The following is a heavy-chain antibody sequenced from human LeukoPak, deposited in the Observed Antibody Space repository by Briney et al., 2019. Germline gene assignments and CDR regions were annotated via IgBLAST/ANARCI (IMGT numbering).Heavy chain of an antibody. D-gene: IGHD5-24*01. CDR2: IVVGSGNT. J-gene: IGHJ1*01. CDR3: AAGEWLQLHGPLYFQH. V-gene: IGHV1-58*02. Sequence: EASVKVSCKASGFTFTSSAMQWVRQARGQRLEWIGWIVVGSGNTNYAQKFQERVTITRDMSTSTAYMELSSLRSEDTAVYYCAAGEWLQLHGPLYFQHWGQGTLVTVSS. CDR1: GFTFTSSA.